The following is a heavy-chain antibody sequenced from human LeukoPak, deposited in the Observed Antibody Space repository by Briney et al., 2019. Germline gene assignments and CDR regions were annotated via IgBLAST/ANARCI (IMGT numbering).Heavy chain of an antibody. D-gene: IGHD6-13*01. CDR2: IIPIFGTA. CDR3: AREGGSIAAAFIWFDP. J-gene: IGHJ5*02. CDR1: GGTFNNYA. Sequence: SVKVSCKASGGTFNNYAFNWVRQAPGQGLEWMGGIIPIFGTANYAQKFQGRVTITADKSTSTAYMELSSLRSEDTAVYYCAREGGSIAAAFIWFDPWGQGTLVTVSS. V-gene: IGHV1-69*06.